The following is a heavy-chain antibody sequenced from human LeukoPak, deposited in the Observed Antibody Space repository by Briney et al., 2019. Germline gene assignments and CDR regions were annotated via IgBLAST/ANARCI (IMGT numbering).Heavy chain of an antibody. Sequence: ASVKVSCKASGYTFTSYYMHWVRQAPGQGLEWMGIINPSGGSTSYAPKFQGRVTMTRDTSTSTVYMELSSLRSEDTAVYYCAREGDVDTATWHWFDPWGQGTLVTVSS. CDR3: AREGDVDTATWHWFDP. CDR1: GYTFTSYY. J-gene: IGHJ5*02. D-gene: IGHD5-18*01. V-gene: IGHV1-46*01. CDR2: INPSGGST.